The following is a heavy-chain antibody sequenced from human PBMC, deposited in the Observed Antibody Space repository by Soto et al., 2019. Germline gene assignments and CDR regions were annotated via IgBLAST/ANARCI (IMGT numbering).Heavy chain of an antibody. D-gene: IGHD3-10*02. CDR3: VRRMLPGYYFDY. J-gene: IGHJ4*02. V-gene: IGHV1-46*03. Sequence: QVQLVQSGAEVKKPGASVKVSCKASGDSITNYFMHWVRQAPGQGREWMGMISPSGDATAYTQKFQGRVTMTRDTATGTVYMELSSLRSENTAVYYCVRRMLPGYYFDYWGQGTLVTVSS. CDR2: ISPSGDAT. CDR1: GDSITNYF.